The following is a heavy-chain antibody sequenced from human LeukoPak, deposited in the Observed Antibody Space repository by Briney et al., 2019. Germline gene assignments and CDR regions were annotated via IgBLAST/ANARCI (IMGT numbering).Heavy chain of an antibody. J-gene: IGHJ5*02. D-gene: IGHD6-13*01. Sequence: GGSLRLSCAASGFTFSSYGMNWVRQIPGKGLEWVSGISGSGGSTYYADSVKGRFTISRDNSKNTLDLQMNSLGAEDTAVYHCARAIATAGTSSWFDPWGQGTLVTVSS. V-gene: IGHV3-23*01. CDR2: ISGSGGST. CDR3: ARAIATAGTSSWFDP. CDR1: GFTFSSYG.